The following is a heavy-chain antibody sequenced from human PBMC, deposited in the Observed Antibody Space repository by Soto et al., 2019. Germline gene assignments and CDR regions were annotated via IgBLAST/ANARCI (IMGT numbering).Heavy chain of an antibody. J-gene: IGHJ5*02. CDR2: ISTSGTT. Sequence: QVQLQESGPGLVEPSETLSLTCTVSGASISSYFWTWIRQPAGKGLDWIGRISTSGTTNYNPSLKSRVTMSVDTSKNHFSLNLSSVTAADTAVYYCAREAGLDRWFDPWGQGTLVTVSS. CDR3: AREAGLDRWFDP. CDR1: GASISSYF. D-gene: IGHD6-19*01. V-gene: IGHV4-4*07.